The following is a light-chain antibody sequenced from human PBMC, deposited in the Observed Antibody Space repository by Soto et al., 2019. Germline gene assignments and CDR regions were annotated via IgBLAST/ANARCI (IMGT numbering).Light chain of an antibody. CDR3: AAWDDSLNVL. Sequence: QSVLTQPPSASGTPGQRATISCSGGSSNIGINTVNWYQQLPGTAPKLLIYSNNQRPSGVPDRFSGSKSGTSASLAISALQSEDEADYYCAAWDDSLNVLFGTGTKVTVL. CDR2: SNN. CDR1: SSNIGINT. J-gene: IGLJ1*01. V-gene: IGLV1-44*01.